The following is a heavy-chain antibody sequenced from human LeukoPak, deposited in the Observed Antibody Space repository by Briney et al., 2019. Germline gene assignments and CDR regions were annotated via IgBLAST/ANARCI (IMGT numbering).Heavy chain of an antibody. Sequence: SETLSLTCTVSGGSISSYYWSWIRQPPGKGLEWIGYIYYSGSTNYNPSLKSRVTISVDTSKNQFSLKLSSVTAADTAVYYCARLVLWFGELLLYFDYWGQGTLVTVSS. CDR1: GGSISSYY. D-gene: IGHD3-10*01. V-gene: IGHV4-59*01. J-gene: IGHJ4*02. CDR2: IYYSGST. CDR3: ARLVLWFGELLLYFDY.